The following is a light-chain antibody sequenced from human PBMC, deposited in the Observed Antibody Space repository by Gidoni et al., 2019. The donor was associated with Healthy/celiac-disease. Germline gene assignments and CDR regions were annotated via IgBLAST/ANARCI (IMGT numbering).Light chain of an antibody. Sequence: IVMTQSPDSLAVSLGERATINCKSSQSVLYSSNNKNYLAWYHQKPVQPPKLLIYWASTRESGVPDRFSGSGSGTEFTLTISSLQAEDVAVYYCQQYYSTPYTFGQGTKLEIK. CDR3: QQYYSTPYT. CDR1: QSVLYSSNNKNY. V-gene: IGKV4-1*01. CDR2: WAS. J-gene: IGKJ2*01.